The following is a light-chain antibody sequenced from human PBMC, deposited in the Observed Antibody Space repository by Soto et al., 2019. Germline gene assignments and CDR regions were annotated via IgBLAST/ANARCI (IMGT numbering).Light chain of an antibody. V-gene: IGLV2-14*01. Sequence: QSALTQPASVSGSPGQSITIAWTGTRSDVGGYNYVSWYQQHPGKAPKLMIYEVSNRPSGVSNRFSGSKSGNTASLTISGLQAEDEADYYCSSYTTSSTHWVFGGGTQLTVL. CDR3: SSYTTSSTHWV. CDR2: EVS. CDR1: RSDVGGYNY. J-gene: IGLJ3*02.